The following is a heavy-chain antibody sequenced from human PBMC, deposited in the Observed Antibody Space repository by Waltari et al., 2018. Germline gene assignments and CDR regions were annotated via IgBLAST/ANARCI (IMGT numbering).Heavy chain of an antibody. D-gene: IGHD3-3*01. Sequence: QVQLVESGGGVVQPGRSLRLSCAASGLTFSSYGMHWVRQAPGKGLEWVAVISYDGSNKYYADSVKGRFTISRDNSKNTLYLQMNSLRAEDTAVYYCAKDPRFLEWLLYVYYFDYWGQGTLVTVSS. CDR1: GLTFSSYG. J-gene: IGHJ4*02. CDR3: AKDPRFLEWLLYVYYFDY. CDR2: ISYDGSNK. V-gene: IGHV3-30*18.